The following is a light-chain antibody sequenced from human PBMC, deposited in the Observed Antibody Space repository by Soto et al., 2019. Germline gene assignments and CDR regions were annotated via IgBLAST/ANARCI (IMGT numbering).Light chain of an antibody. CDR1: QSVSSSF. J-gene: IGKJ1*01. CDR2: GAS. Sequence: EIVLTQAPATLSLSPGERATLSCRASQSVSSSFLAWYQQKPGQAPSLLIYGASSRATGIPDRFSGSGSGTDFTGAISRLEPEDVAVYCCQQYGTSPLTCGQGTKVEI. V-gene: IGKV3-20*01. CDR3: QQYGTSPLT.